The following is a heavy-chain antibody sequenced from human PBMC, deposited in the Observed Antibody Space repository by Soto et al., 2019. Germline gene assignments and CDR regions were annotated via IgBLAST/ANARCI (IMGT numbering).Heavy chain of an antibody. V-gene: IGHV1-69*01. CDR3: ARETSIFGANWFDP. CDR1: GGTFSSYA. Sequence: QVQLVQSGAEVKKPGSSVKVSCKASGGTFSSYAISWVRQAPGQGLEWMGGIIPIFGTANYAQKFQGRVTITGDQSTGTAYMELRSLRSEDQAVYYCARETSIFGANWFDPWGQGTLVTVSS. J-gene: IGHJ5*02. D-gene: IGHD3-3*01. CDR2: IIPIFGTA.